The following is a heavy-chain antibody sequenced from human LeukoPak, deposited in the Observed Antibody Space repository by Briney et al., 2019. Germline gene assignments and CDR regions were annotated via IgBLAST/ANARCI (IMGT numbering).Heavy chain of an antibody. CDR3: AKDTYSSSWYQDY. J-gene: IGHJ4*02. CDR1: GFTFSSYG. CDR2: IRYDGSNK. V-gene: IGHV3-30*02. Sequence: GGSLRLSCAASGFTFSSYGMHWVRQAPGKGLEWVAFIRYDGSNKYYADSVKGRFTISRDNSKNTLYLQINSLRAEDTAVYYCAKDTYSSSWYQDYWGQGTLVTVSS. D-gene: IGHD6-13*01.